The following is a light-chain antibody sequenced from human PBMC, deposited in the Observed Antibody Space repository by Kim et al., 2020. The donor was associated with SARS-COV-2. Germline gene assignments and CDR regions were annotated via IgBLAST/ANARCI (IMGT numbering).Light chain of an antibody. CDR1: QSVSSTY. CDR3: QQYASSPFT. V-gene: IGKV3-20*01. J-gene: IGKJ4*01. Sequence: SAGEGATLCCRASQSVSSTYLAWYQQKPGQAPRLLIYGASSRATGIPDRFSGSGFGTDFSLTISRLEPEDFAVYYCQQYASSPFTFGGGTKVDIK. CDR2: GAS.